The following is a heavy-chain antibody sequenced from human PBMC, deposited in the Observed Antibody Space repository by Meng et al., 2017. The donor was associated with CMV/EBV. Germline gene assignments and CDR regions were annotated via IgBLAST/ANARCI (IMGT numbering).Heavy chain of an antibody. CDR2: INPNSGGT. Sequence: CKASGYSFSGYSMHWVRQAPGQGLEWMGWINPNSGGTNFAQKFQGRVTMTRDTSISTAYMELSRLRSDDTAVYYCARVLRQTSDFDDWGQGTLVTVSS. CDR1: GYSFSGYS. CDR3: ARVLRQTSDFDD. V-gene: IGHV1-2*02. D-gene: IGHD1-7*01. J-gene: IGHJ4*02.